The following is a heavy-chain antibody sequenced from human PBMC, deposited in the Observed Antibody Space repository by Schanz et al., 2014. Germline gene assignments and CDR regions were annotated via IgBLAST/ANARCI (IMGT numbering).Heavy chain of an antibody. Sequence: VQLLESGGGLVQPGGSLRLSCAASGFTFSSYAMSWVRQAPGKGLEWVAVISYDGSNKYYADSVKGRFTISRDNAKNSLYLQMNSLRAEDTAVFYCAKGMGYCSGGSCYDCYYYGLDVWGQGTTVTVSS. CDR2: ISYDGSNK. CDR1: GFTFSSYA. J-gene: IGHJ6*02. CDR3: AKGMGYCSGGSCYDCYYYGLDV. D-gene: IGHD2-15*01. V-gene: IGHV3-30-3*01.